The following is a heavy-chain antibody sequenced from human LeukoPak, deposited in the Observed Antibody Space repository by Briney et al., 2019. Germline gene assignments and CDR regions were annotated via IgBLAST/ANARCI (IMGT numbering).Heavy chain of an antibody. CDR3: ARVYSSSSHTDY. Sequence: ASETLSLTCTVSGGSISSYYWSWIRQPPGKGLEWIGYIYYSGSTNYNPSLKSRVTISVDTSKNQFSLKLSSVTAADTAVYYCARVYSSSSHTDYWGQGTLVTVSS. J-gene: IGHJ4*02. V-gene: IGHV4-59*01. D-gene: IGHD6-13*01. CDR2: IYYSGST. CDR1: GGSISSYY.